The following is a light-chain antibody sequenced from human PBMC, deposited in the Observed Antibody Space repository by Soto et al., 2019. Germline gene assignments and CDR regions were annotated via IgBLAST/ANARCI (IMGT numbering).Light chain of an antibody. Sequence: QSALTQPASVSGSPGQSITISCTGTSSDVGGYNYVSWYQQHPGKAPKLIIYEVSYRPSGVSNRFSGSKSGNTASLTISGLQAEDEADYYCSSYTSSSTLEVFGTGTKPTVL. CDR3: SSYTSSSTLEV. J-gene: IGLJ1*01. CDR1: SSDVGGYNY. CDR2: EVS. V-gene: IGLV2-14*01.